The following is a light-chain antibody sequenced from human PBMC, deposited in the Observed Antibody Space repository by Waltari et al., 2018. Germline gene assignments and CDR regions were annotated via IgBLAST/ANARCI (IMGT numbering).Light chain of an antibody. CDR2: AAS. CDR3: QQSYSTPYS. V-gene: IGKV1-39*01. CDR1: QSISSY. Sequence: DIQMTKSPSSLSASVGDRVTITCRASQSISSYLNWYQQKPGKAPKLLIYAASSLQSGVPSRFSSSGSGTDFTLTISSLQPEDFATYYCQQSYSTPYSFGQGTKLEIK. J-gene: IGKJ2*03.